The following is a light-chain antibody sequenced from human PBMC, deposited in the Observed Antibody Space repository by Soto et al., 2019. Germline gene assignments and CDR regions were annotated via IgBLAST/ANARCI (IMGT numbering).Light chain of an antibody. Sequence: DIVMTQSPLSLSVTPGEPASISCRSSQSLLNSNKYNYLDWYLQKPGQSPQLLIYLGSSRASGVPDRFSGSGSGTDFTLKISRVEAEDVGIYYCMQALQTPRTFGQGTKVEIK. J-gene: IGKJ1*01. CDR2: LGS. CDR1: QSLLNSNKYNY. V-gene: IGKV2-28*01. CDR3: MQALQTPRT.